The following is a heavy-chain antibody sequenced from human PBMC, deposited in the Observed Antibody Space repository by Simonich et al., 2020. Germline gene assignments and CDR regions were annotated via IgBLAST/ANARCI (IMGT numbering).Heavy chain of an antibody. Sequence: QVQLVQSGAEVKKPGASVKVSCKASGYTFTGYYMHWVRQAPGQGLEWMGWINPNSGGTNYAQKLQGRGTMTRDTSISTAYMELSRLRSDDTAVYYCARDRAARYYYYYYMDVWGKGTTVTVSS. CDR2: INPNSGGT. J-gene: IGHJ6*03. D-gene: IGHD6-6*01. CDR1: GYTFTGYY. CDR3: ARDRAARYYYYYYMDV. V-gene: IGHV1-2*02.